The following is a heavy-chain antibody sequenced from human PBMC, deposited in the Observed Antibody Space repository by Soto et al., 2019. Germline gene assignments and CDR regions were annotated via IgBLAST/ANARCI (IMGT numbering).Heavy chain of an antibody. CDR2: LYYGRSA. V-gene: IGHV4-59*01. Sequence: QVQLQESGPGLVKPSETLSLTCAVSGDSISSYYCMWIRQPPGKGLESIGYLYYGRSANYNPSLKSRVTLSVDTSTNQCSLTLRSMTAADTAVYCCALRSMAVVPEYWGQGTLVTVSS. CDR3: ALRSMAVVPEY. CDR1: GDSISSYY. J-gene: IGHJ4*02. D-gene: IGHD3-22*01.